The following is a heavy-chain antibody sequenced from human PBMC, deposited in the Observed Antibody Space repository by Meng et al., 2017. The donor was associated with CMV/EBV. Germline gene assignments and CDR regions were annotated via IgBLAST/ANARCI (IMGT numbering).Heavy chain of an antibody. CDR1: GFTFSDYY. CDR3: ARAGYPDPFDY. J-gene: IGHJ4*02. V-gene: IGHV3-11*04. CDR2: ISSSGSTI. Sequence: GESLKISCAASGFTFSDYYMSWIRQAPGKGLEWVSYISSSGSTIYYADSVKGRFTISRDNAKNSLYLHMNSLRAEDTAVYYCARAGYPDPFDYWGQGTLVTVSS. D-gene: IGHD3-16*02.